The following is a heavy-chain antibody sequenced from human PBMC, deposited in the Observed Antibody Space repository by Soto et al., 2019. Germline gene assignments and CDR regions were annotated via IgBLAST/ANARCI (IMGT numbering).Heavy chain of an antibody. CDR3: ARESEDLTSNFDY. CDR1: GFTFTRYS. J-gene: IGHJ4*02. Sequence: PGGSLRLSCAASGFTFTRYSMNWVRQAPGKGLEWVSSISSTTNYIYYGDSMKGRFTIPRDNAKNSLYLEMNSLRAEDTAVYYCARESEDLTSNFDYWGQGNLVTVS. V-gene: IGHV3-21*06. CDR2: ISSTTNYI.